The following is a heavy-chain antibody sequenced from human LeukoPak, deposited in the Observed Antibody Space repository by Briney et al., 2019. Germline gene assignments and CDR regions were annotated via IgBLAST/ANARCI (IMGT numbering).Heavy chain of an antibody. Sequence: GGSLRLSCAASGFTFSNAWMSWVRQAPGKGLEWVGRIKSKTDGGTTDYAAPVKGRFTISRDDSKNTLYLQMNSLNTEDTAVYYCTTLMYYYDSSGYNTYFDFWGQGTLVTVPS. CDR2: IKSKTDGGTT. V-gene: IGHV3-15*01. CDR3: TTLMYYYDSSGYNTYFDF. CDR1: GFTFSNAW. J-gene: IGHJ4*02. D-gene: IGHD3-22*01.